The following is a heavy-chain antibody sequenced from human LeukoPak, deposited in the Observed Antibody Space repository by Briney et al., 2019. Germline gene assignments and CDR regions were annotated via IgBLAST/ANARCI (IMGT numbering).Heavy chain of an antibody. Sequence: GESLKICCKGSGYSFTSYWIGWVRQMPGKGLEWMGIIYPGDSDTRYSPSFQGQVTISADKSISTAYLQWSSLKASDTAMYYCARHFLGRGVITEFDYWGQGTLVTVSS. D-gene: IGHD3-10*01. CDR3: ARHFLGRGVITEFDY. J-gene: IGHJ4*02. CDR2: IYPGDSDT. CDR1: GYSFTSYW. V-gene: IGHV5-51*01.